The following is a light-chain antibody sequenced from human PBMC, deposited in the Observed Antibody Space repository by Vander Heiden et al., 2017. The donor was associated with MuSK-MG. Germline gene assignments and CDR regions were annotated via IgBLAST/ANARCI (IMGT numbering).Light chain of an antibody. CDR3: QAWDSSSAVV. V-gene: IGLV3-1*01. Sequence: SYELTQPPSVSVSPGQTATISCSGDKLGDKYASWYQQKSGQAPVAVFYEDTKRPSGIPERFSGSNSGNTATLTISGTQAMDEGDYYCQAWDSSSAVVFGGGTRLTVL. CDR1: KLGDKY. CDR2: EDT. J-gene: IGLJ3*02.